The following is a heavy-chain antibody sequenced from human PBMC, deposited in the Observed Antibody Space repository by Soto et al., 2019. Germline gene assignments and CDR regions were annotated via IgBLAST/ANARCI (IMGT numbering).Heavy chain of an antibody. CDR2: IYYSGST. D-gene: IGHD3-22*01. CDR3: ARGDDSSGYYFSTWFDP. Sequence: SETLSLTCTVSGGSISSSSYYWGWIRQPPGKGLEWIGSIYYSGSTYYNPSLKSRVTISVDTSKNQFSLKLSSVTAADTAVYYCARGDDSSGYYFSTWFDPWGLVTLVTVS. V-gene: IGHV4-39*07. CDR1: GGSISSSSYY. J-gene: IGHJ5*02.